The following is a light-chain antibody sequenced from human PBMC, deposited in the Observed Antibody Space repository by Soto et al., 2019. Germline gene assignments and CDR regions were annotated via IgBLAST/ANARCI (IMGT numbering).Light chain of an antibody. V-gene: IGKV3-20*01. CDR3: QQYGSSPPIT. J-gene: IGKJ5*01. CDR1: QSVSSNY. CDR2: GAS. Sequence: EIVLTQSPGTLSLSPGERATLSCRASQSVSSNYLARYQQKPGQAPRLLIYGASNRATGIPDRFSGGGSGTHVSLTINRLQPEEFAVYYCQQYGSSPPITFGQGTRLEIK.